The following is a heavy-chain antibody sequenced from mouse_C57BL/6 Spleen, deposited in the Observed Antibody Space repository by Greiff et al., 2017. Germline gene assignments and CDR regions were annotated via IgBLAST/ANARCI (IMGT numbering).Heavy chain of an antibody. V-gene: IGHV1-59*01. J-gene: IGHJ2*01. CDR3: ARRGGVLLRTYYFDY. CDR1: GYTFTSYW. D-gene: IGHD1-1*01. CDR2: IDPSDSYT. Sequence: VQLQQPGAELVRPGTSVKLSCKASGYTFTSYWMHWVKQRPGQGLEWIGVIDPSDSYTNYNQKFKGKATLTVDTSSSTAYMQLSSLTSEDSAVYYCARRGGVLLRTYYFDYWGKAPLSQSPQ.